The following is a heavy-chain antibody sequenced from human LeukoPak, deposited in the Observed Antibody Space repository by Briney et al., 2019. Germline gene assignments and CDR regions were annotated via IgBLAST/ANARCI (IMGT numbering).Heavy chain of an antibody. CDR1: GFTFSSYR. J-gene: IGHJ6*03. CDR3: AELGITMIGGV. V-gene: IGHV3-48*04. CDR2: ISSSGSTI. D-gene: IGHD3-10*02. Sequence: GGSLRLSCAASGFTFSSYRMNWVRQAPGKGLEWVSYISSSGSTIYYADSVKGRFTISRDNAKNSLYLQMNSLRAEDTAVYYCAELGITMIGGVWGKGTTVTISS.